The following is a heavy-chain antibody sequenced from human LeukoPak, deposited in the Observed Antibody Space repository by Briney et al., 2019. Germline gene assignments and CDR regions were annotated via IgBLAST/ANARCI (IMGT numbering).Heavy chain of an antibody. J-gene: IGHJ6*03. D-gene: IGHD6-13*01. Sequence: ASVKVSCKASGGTFSSYAISWVRQAPGQGLEWMRGIIPIFGTANYAQKFQGRVTITTDESTSTAYMELSSLRSEDTAVYYCATAAAALNYYYYYYMDVWGKGTTVTVSS. CDR3: ATAAAALNYYYYYYMDV. V-gene: IGHV1-69*05. CDR2: IIPIFGTA. CDR1: GGTFSSYA.